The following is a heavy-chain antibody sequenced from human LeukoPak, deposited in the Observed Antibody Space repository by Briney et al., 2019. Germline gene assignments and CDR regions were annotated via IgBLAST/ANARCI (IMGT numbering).Heavy chain of an antibody. CDR3: ARGHTIFGVVSHFDY. Sequence: PSETLSLTCTVSGGSISSGSYYWSWIRQPAGKGLEWIGRIYTSGSTNYNPSLKSRVTISVDTSKNQFSLKLSSVTAADTAVYYRARGHTIFGVVSHFDYWGQGTLVTVSS. D-gene: IGHD3-3*01. V-gene: IGHV4-61*02. J-gene: IGHJ4*02. CDR1: GGSISSGSYY. CDR2: IYTSGST.